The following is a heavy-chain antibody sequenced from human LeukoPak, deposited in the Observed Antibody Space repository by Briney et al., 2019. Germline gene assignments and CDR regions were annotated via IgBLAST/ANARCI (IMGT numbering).Heavy chain of an antibody. D-gene: IGHD3-16*02. J-gene: IGHJ4*02. CDR3: ARDRDYDYVWGSYRYTALGY. V-gene: IGHV3-48*01. CDR2: ISSSSSTI. CDR1: GFIFRLHV. Sequence: GGSLRLSCATSGFIFRLHVMAWVRQAPGQGLAGVSYISSSSSTINYADSVKGRFTISRDNAKNSLYLQMNSLGAEDTAVYYCARDRDYDYVWGSYRYTALGYWGQGTLVTVSS.